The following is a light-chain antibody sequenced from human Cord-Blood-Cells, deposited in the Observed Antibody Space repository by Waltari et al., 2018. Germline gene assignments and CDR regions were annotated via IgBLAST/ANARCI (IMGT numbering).Light chain of an antibody. CDR3: QSYDSSLSGSV. Sequence: QSVLTQPPSVSGAPGQRVTIPCTGSSSNIGAGYDVHWYQQLPGTAPKLLIYGDGIRPSGSPDRFSGSKSGTSASLAITGLQAEDEADYYCQSYDSSLSGSVFGGGTKLTVL. CDR2: GDG. J-gene: IGLJ3*02. V-gene: IGLV1-40*01. CDR1: SSNIGAGYD.